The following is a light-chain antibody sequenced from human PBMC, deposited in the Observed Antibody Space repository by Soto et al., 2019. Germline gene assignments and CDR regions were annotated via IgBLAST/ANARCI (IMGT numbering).Light chain of an antibody. CDR1: QSVSNNY. J-gene: IGKJ4*01. Sequence: EIVLTQSPGTLSLSPGERATLSCRASQSVSNNYLAWYQQKPGQAPRLLIYNAFYRATGIPARFSGSGYGTDFTLTISSLEPEDSAVYYCQHRNDWPLTFGGGTKVDIK. V-gene: IGKV3D-20*02. CDR2: NAF. CDR3: QHRNDWPLT.